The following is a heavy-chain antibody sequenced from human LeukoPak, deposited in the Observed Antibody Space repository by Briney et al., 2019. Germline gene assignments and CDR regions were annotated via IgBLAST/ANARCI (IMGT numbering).Heavy chain of an antibody. Sequence: GGSLRLSCAVSGFTFSSYGMHWVRQAPGKGLEWVAVISYDGSNKYYADSVKGRFTISRDNSKNTLYLQMNSLRAEDTAVYYCAKVSRLLSGATDYWGQGTLVTVSS. J-gene: IGHJ4*02. D-gene: IGHD1-26*01. CDR1: GFTFSSYG. V-gene: IGHV3-30*18. CDR3: AKVSRLLSGATDY. CDR2: ISYDGSNK.